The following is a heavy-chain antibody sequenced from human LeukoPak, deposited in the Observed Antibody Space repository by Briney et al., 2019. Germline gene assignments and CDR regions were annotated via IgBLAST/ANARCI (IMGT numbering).Heavy chain of an antibody. J-gene: IGHJ3*02. CDR2: INPSGGST. CDR1: GYTFTSYY. Sequence: ASVTVSCKASGYTFTSYYMHWVRQAPGQGLEWMGIINPSGGSTSYAQKFQGRVTMTRDMSTSTVYMELSSLRSEDTAVYYCARGYRDYYDSSGTDAFDIWGQGTMVTVSS. V-gene: IGHV1-46*01. CDR3: ARGYRDYYDSSGTDAFDI. D-gene: IGHD3-22*01.